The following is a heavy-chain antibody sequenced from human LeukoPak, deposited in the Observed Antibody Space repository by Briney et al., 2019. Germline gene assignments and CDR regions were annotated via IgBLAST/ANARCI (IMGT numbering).Heavy chain of an antibody. CDR2: IYASGAT. CDR3: ARYGRGVTYFYTFDI. CDR1: GGSITNYY. V-gene: IGHV4-4*08. Sequence: SETLSLTCTVSGGSITNYYWSWIRQAPGEGLDWIGYIYASGATNSNPSLKSRVAISVDTSNNQFSLKLSSVTAADTAVYDCARYGRGVTYFYTFDIWGQGTVVAVSS. J-gene: IGHJ3*02. D-gene: IGHD2/OR15-2a*01.